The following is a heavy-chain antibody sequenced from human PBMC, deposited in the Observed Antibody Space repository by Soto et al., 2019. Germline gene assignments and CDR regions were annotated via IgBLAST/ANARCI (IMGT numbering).Heavy chain of an antibody. D-gene: IGHD1-20*01. J-gene: IGHJ4*02. CDR3: AKSYGDTWKLYYFDY. CDR2: ISGIGGST. Sequence: EVQLLESGGGLVQPGGSLRITCAASGFTFSKYSMSWVRQAPGKGLEWVSGISGIGGSTYYADSVKGRFTISRDNSKNTLYLQMNSLRAEDTAVYSCAKSYGDTWKLYYFDYWGQGTRVTVSS. V-gene: IGHV3-23*01. CDR1: GFTFSKYS.